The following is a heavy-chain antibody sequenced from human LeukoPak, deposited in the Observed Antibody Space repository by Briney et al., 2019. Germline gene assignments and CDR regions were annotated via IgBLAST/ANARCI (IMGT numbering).Heavy chain of an antibody. CDR1: GYSFTTYW. Sequence: GESLKISCKVSGYSFTTYWIGWVRQMPGKGLEWMGIIYPGDSDTRYSPSFQGQVTISADKSISTAYLQWSSLKASDTAIYYCARHYGGGEYYYGMDVWGQGTTVTVAS. V-gene: IGHV5-51*01. D-gene: IGHD2-21*01. CDR2: IYPGDSDT. J-gene: IGHJ6*02. CDR3: ARHYGGGEYYYGMDV.